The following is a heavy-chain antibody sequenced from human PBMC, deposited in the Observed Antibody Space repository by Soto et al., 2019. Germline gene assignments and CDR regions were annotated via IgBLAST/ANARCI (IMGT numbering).Heavy chain of an antibody. J-gene: IGHJ4*02. D-gene: IGHD3-22*01. CDR2: IIPIFGAP. CDR1: GGSFSSYS. V-gene: IGHV1-69*01. CDR3: ARGNSYHYDSSGYKSPFQH. Sequence: QVQLVQSGAEVKKPGSSVKVSCKASGGSFSSYSINWMRQAPGQGLAWMGGIIPIFGAPNYAREFQGRVTITADESASTVYMELSSLRSEDTADYYCARGNSYHYDSSGYKSPFQHWGQGTLVTVSS.